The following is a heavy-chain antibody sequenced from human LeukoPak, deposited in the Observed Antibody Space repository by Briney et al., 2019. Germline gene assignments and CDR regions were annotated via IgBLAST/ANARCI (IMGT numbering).Heavy chain of an antibody. CDR3: ARDSRGYSYGF. CDR1: GFTFSSYS. Sequence: GGSLRLSCAASGFTFSSYSMNWVRQAPGKGLEWASSISSSSSYIYYADSVKGRFTISRDNAKNSLYLQMNSLRAEDTAVYYCARDSRGYSYGFWGQGTLVTVSS. D-gene: IGHD5-18*01. CDR2: ISSSSSYI. V-gene: IGHV3-21*01. J-gene: IGHJ4*02.